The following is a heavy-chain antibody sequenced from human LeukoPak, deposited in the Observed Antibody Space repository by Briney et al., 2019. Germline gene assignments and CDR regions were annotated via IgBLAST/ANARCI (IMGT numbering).Heavy chain of an antibody. CDR2: INPSGGST. CDR1: GYTFTGYY. D-gene: IGHD3-10*01. Sequence: ASVKVSCKASGYTFTGYYMHWVRQAPGQGLEWMGIINPSGGSTSYAQKFQGRVTMTRDMSTSTVYMELSSLRSEDTAVYYCAREGYGSRDYYYMDVWGKGTTVTVSS. J-gene: IGHJ6*03. CDR3: AREGYGSRDYYYMDV. V-gene: IGHV1-46*01.